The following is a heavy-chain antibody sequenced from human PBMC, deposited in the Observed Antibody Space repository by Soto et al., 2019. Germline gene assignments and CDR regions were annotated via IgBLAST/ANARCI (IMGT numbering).Heavy chain of an antibody. V-gene: IGHV4-34*01. Sequence: SETLSLTCAVYGGSFSGYYWSWIRQPPGKGLEWIGEINHSGSTNYNPSLKSRVTISVDTSKNQFSLKLSSVTAADTAVYYCARGIDTHYRVPGQYYSWGQGTLVTVSS. CDR1: GGSFSGYY. J-gene: IGHJ4*02. CDR3: ARGIDTHYRVPGQYYS. D-gene: IGHD4-4*01. CDR2: INHSGST.